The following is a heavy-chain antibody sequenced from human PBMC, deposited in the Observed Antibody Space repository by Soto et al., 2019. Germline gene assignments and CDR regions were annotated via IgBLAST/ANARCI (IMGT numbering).Heavy chain of an antibody. CDR1: GFTFRSFV. J-gene: IGHJ4*02. V-gene: IGHV3-30*19. Sequence: QVHLVESGGGVVQPGTSLRLSCVGSGFTFRSFVIHWVRQAAGRGLEWVALTSYDGTNKYFGDSVKGRFTISRDNSRNTVDLQMDSLRLEDTALYYCARWGTTGGLDVWGQGTLVSVSS. CDR3: ARWGTTGGLDV. D-gene: IGHD3-16*01. CDR2: TSYDGTNK.